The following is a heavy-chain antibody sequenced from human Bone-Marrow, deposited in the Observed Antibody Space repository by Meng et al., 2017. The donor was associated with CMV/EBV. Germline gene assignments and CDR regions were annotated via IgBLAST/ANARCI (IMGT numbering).Heavy chain of an antibody. V-gene: IGHV3-21*01. CDR3: ARPGILEELERAPQRYYYYYYGMDV. D-gene: IGHD1-1*01. Sequence: GGSLRLSCAASGFTFSSYSMNWVRQAPGKGLEWVSSISSSSSYIYYADSVKGRFTISRDNAKNSLYLQMNSLRAEDTAVYYCARPGILEELERAPQRYYYYYYGMDVWGQGTTVTGSS. CDR2: ISSSSSYI. J-gene: IGHJ6*02. CDR1: GFTFSSYS.